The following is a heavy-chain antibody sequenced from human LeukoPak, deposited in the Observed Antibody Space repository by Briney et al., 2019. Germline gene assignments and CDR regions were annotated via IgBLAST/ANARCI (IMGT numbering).Heavy chain of an antibody. J-gene: IGHJ6*02. Sequence: ASVTVSCTASGGTFSSYAISWVRQAPGQGLEWMGGIIPIFGTANYAQKFQGRVTITADESTSTAYMELSSLRSEDTAVYYCARDGITGTRPYYYYYYGMDVWGQGTTVTVSS. V-gene: IGHV1-69*13. CDR2: IIPIFGTA. CDR1: GGTFSSYA. D-gene: IGHD1-7*01. CDR3: ARDGITGTRPYYYYYYGMDV.